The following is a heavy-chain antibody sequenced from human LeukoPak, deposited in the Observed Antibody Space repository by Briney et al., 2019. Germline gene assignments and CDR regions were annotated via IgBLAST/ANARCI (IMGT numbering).Heavy chain of an antibody. Sequence: GASVKVSCKASGYTFTSYNISWVRQAPGQGLEWMGWISAYNGNINYAQKLQGRVTMTTDTSTSTAYMELRSLRSDDTAVYYCASDTAMPRPYYYYYGMDVWGQGTTVTVSS. V-gene: IGHV1-18*01. CDR3: ASDTAMPRPYYYYYGMDV. D-gene: IGHD5-18*01. CDR2: ISAYNGNI. J-gene: IGHJ6*02. CDR1: GYTFTSYN.